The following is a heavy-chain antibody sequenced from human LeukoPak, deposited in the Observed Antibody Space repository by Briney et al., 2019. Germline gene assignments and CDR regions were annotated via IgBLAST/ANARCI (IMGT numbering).Heavy chain of an antibody. CDR3: ARSYTSGLRFDY. CDR2: IYSGGST. J-gene: IGHJ4*02. Sequence: GGSLRLSCAASGFTVSSNYMNWVHQAPGKGLEWVPVIYSGGSTYYADSVKGRLTISRDNSKNTLYLQMNSLRAEDTAVYYCARSYTSGLRFDYWGQGTLVTVSS. D-gene: IGHD6-25*01. V-gene: IGHV3-66*02. CDR1: GFTVSSNY.